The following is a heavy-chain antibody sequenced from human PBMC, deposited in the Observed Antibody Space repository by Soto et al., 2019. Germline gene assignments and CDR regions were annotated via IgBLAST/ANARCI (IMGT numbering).Heavy chain of an antibody. V-gene: IGHV3-23*01. CDR1: GLTFSSYA. CDR3: ASYSYDSSGPIY. Sequence: GGSLRLSCAASGLTFSSYAMSWVRQAPGKGLEWVSAISGSGGSTYYADSVKGRFTISRDNSKNTLYLQMNSLTAEDTAVYYCASYSYDSSGPIYWGQGTLVTVSS. CDR2: ISGSGGST. D-gene: IGHD3-22*01. J-gene: IGHJ4*02.